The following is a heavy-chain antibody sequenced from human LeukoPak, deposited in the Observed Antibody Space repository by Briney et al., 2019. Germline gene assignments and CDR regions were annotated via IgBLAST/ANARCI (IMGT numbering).Heavy chain of an antibody. V-gene: IGHV3-30*02. CDR2: IRFDGSSN. Sequence: GGSLRLSCAASGFTFNTNGMHRVRQAPGKGLEWVAFIRFDGSSNYYADSVKGRFTISRDNSKNTLYLQMNGLRAEDTAVYYCAKGDDYGSNTRLPKFNWFDPWGQGTLVTVSS. CDR1: GFTFNTNG. J-gene: IGHJ5*02. CDR3: AKGDDYGSNTRLPKFNWFDP. D-gene: IGHD4-17*01.